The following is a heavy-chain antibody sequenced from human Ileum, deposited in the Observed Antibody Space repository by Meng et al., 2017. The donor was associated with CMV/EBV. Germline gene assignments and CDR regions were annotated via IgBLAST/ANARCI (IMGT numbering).Heavy chain of an antibody. D-gene: IGHD1-26*01. CDR1: RYTFTRFD. CDR3: ARVGSGSYYFDY. V-gene: IGHV1-8*03. Sequence: SCKASRYTFTRFDINGVRQATGQGLEWMGWMNPNSGNTGYAQKFQGRVTITRNTSISTAYMELSSLRSEDTAVYYCARVGSGSYYFDYWGQGTLVTVSS. CDR2: MNPNSGNT. J-gene: IGHJ4*02.